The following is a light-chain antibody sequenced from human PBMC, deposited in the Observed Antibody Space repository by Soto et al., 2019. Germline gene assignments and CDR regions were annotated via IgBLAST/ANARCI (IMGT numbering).Light chain of an antibody. CDR2: TTS. CDR3: QQYDNLPFT. J-gene: IGKJ3*01. Sequence: DIRMTQSPSSLSASVGDRVTITCQAGQDIKTYLNWYQQKPGKAPKLLIYTTSDLQTGVSSRFSGGGSGTHFTFTITNMQPEDVATYYCQQYDNLPFTFGPGTKVDIK. CDR1: QDIKTY. V-gene: IGKV1-33*01.